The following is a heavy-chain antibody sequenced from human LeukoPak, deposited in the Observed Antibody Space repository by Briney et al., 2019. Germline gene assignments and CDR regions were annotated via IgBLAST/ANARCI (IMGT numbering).Heavy chain of an antibody. J-gene: IGHJ5*02. V-gene: IGHV3-33*01. Sequence: GGSLRLSCAASGFIFSSYCMRWVRQAPGKGLEWVAVIWYDGSNKYYADPVKGRFTISRDNSKNTVYLQMNSLRAEDTAVYYCARRYCSSTSCYFSNWLNPWGQGTLVTVSS. D-gene: IGHD2-2*01. CDR2: IWYDGSNK. CDR1: GFIFSSYC. CDR3: ARRYCSSTSCYFSNWLNP.